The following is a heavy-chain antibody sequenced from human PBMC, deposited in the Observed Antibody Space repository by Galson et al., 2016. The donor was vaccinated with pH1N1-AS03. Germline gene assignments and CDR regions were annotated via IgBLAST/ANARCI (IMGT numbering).Heavy chain of an antibody. CDR1: GFSLNTRGMG. J-gene: IGHJ6*02. V-gene: IGHV2-5*08. CDR2: LYWDDDK. Sequence: PALVTPTQTLTLTCTFSGFSLNTRGMGVSWIRQPPGKALQWLAVLYWDDDKRYSPSLKTRLTITKDTSKNQVLLTMINVDPVDTATYYCARMRHVWNGGAGRDVWGQGTTVTV. CDR3: ARMRHVWNGGAGRDV. D-gene: IGHD1-1*01.